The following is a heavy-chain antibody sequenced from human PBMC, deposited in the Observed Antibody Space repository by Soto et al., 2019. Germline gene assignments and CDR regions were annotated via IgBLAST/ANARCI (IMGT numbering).Heavy chain of an antibody. CDR2: ISIDGSRK. V-gene: IGHV3-30*03. CDR1: GFSFSSSD. Sequence: QVYLEESGGGVVQPGRSLRLSSVASGFSFSSSDMHWVRQAPGKGLEWVAHISIDGSRKYYADSVKGRFTVSRENSKNTLYLQINSLRPEEAALYYCTRGPTHGAFDIWGQGTMVTVSS. CDR3: TRGPTHGAFDI. J-gene: IGHJ3*02.